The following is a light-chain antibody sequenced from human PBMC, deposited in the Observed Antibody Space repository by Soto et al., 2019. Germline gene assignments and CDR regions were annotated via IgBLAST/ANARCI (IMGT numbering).Light chain of an antibody. CDR2: KAS. Sequence: DIQMTQSPSTLSASVGDRVTITCRASQSITDWLAWYQQKPGKAPKFLIYKASNLEGGVPSRFSGSGSGTEFTLTISSVQADDFANDWCQYWDDYSWTFGQGTKVEIK. J-gene: IGKJ1*01. CDR1: QSITDW. V-gene: IGKV1-5*03. CDR3: QYWDDYSWT.